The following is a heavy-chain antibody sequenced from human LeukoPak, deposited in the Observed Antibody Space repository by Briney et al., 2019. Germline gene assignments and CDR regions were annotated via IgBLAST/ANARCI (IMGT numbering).Heavy chain of an antibody. J-gene: IGHJ3*02. V-gene: IGHV3-33*01. CDR3: ARHWLDAFDI. CDR2: IRSDGSDE. Sequence: PGGSLRLSCAASGFTFSSSGMHWVRQAPGKGLEWVALIRSDGSDEYYADSVKGRFTISRDNSKNTLYLQMSSLRADDTAVYYCARHWLDAFDIWGQGTMVTVSP. CDR1: GFTFSSSG. D-gene: IGHD5-12*01.